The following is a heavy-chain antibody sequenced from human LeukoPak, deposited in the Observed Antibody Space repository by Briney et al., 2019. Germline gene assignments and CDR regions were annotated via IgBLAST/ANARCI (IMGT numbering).Heavy chain of an antibody. CDR1: GYTFTSFG. CDR3: ARVHCSGGSCYSDY. CDR2: ISAYNGNT. V-gene: IGHV1-18*01. Sequence: GASVKVSCKASGYTFTSFGISWVRQAPGQGLEWMGWISAYNGNTNYAQKLQGRVTMTTDTSTSTAYMELRSLRSDDTAVYYCARVHCSGGSCYSDYWGQGTLVTVSS. D-gene: IGHD2-15*01. J-gene: IGHJ4*02.